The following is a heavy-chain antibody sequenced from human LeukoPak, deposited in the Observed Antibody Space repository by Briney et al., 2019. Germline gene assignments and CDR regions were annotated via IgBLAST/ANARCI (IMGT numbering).Heavy chain of an antibody. CDR2: INHSGST. CDR3: ARAGPRPYYFDY. J-gene: IGHJ4*02. CDR1: GVSFSGYY. V-gene: IGHV4-34*01. Sequence: TSETLSLTCAVYGVSFSGYYWSWIRQPPGKGLEWFGEINHSGSTNYNPSLKSRVTISVDTSKNQFSLKLSSVTAADTAVYYCARAGPRPYYFDYWGQGTLVTVSS.